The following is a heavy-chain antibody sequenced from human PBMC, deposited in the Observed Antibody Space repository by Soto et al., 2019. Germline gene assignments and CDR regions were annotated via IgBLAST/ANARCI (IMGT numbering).Heavy chain of an antibody. J-gene: IGHJ5*02. CDR3: ARFVSAALGFVQAGFDP. V-gene: IGHV4-31*02. Sequence: WTWIRQHPGKGLEWLGYIDYSGSTYYNPSLQGRMAMSMNTSKNQFSLKLSSVTAADTAMYYCARFVSAALGFVQAGFDPWGRGILVIVSS. CDR2: IDYSGST. D-gene: IGHD3-10*01.